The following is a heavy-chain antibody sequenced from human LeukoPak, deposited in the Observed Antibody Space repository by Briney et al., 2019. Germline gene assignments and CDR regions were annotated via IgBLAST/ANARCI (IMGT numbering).Heavy chain of an antibody. V-gene: IGHV4-39*07. CDR1: GGSISGSSYY. CDR3: ARYVGYSGYDSIFSSYFDY. CDR2: IYYSGST. J-gene: IGHJ4*02. Sequence: SETLSLTCTVSGGSISGSSYYWGWIRQPPGKGLEWIGSIYYSGSTYYNPSLKSRVTISVDTSKNQFSLKLSSVTAADTAVYYCARYVGYSGYDSIFSSYFDYWGQGTLVTVSS. D-gene: IGHD5-12*01.